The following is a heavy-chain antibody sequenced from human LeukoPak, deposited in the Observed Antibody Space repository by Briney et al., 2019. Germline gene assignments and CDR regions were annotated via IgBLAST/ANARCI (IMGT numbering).Heavy chain of an antibody. V-gene: IGHV4-59*12. J-gene: IGHJ4*02. Sequence: SETLSLTCTVSGVSISSYYWTWIRQPPGKGLEWIGYIYHSGSTYYNPSLKSRVTISVDRSKNQFSLKLSSVTAADTAVYYCARGTMGYYFDYWGQGTLVTVSS. CDR2: IYHSGST. D-gene: IGHD2-8*01. CDR1: GVSISSYY. CDR3: ARGTMGYYFDY.